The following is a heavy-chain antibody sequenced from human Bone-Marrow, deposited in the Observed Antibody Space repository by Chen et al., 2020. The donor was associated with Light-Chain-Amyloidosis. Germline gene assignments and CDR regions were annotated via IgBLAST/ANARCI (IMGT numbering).Heavy chain of an antibody. V-gene: IGHV7-4-1*02. D-gene: IGHD7-27*01. Sequence: QVQLVQSGSELRRPGASVNISCKISGYRFSDYSLNWVQQTPGHGLEFMGWINTNTGRPTYAQGFTGRFVFSVDTSVSTAYLYITDLKSEDTGTYYCARDPWGAGSAFDVWGRGTHVTVSA. CDR3: ARDPWGAGSAFDV. J-gene: IGHJ3*01. CDR2: INTNTGRP. CDR1: GYRFSDYS.